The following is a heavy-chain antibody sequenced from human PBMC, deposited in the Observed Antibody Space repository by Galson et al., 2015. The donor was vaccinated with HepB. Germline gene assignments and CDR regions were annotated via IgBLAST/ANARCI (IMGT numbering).Heavy chain of an antibody. V-gene: IGHV5-10-1*01. J-gene: IGHJ3*02. CDR3: ARHAAYYYDSSGYGDAFDI. CDR2: IDPSDSYT. Sequence: QSGAEVKKPGESLRISCKGSGYSFTSYWISWVRQMPGKGLEWMGRIDPSDSYTNYSPSFQGHATISADKSISTAYLQWSSLKASDTAMYYCARHAAYYYDSSGYGDAFDIWGQGTMVTVSS. D-gene: IGHD3-22*01. CDR1: GYSFTSYW.